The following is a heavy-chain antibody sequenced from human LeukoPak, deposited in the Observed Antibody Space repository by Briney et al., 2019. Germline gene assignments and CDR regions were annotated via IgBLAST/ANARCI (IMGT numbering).Heavy chain of an antibody. CDR2: IPYYGSNK. D-gene: IGHD2-2*01. Sequence: PGWALRLSCPSSGFTFIKYCMHWVRPTPAKGVAGVAFIPYYGSNKYYADSVKGRLTIYRDNYSHTLYLQMNSRRESGTAVYYCAKEYQPTWSAPWGQGPLVT. CDR1: GFTFIKYC. J-gene: IGHJ5*02. CDR3: AKEYQPTWSAP. V-gene: IGHV3-30*02.